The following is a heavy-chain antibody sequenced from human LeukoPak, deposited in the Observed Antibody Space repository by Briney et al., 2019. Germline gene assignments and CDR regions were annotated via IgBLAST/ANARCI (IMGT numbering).Heavy chain of an antibody. CDR2: IIYSGNT. D-gene: IGHD3-22*01. V-gene: IGHV4-39*01. CDR3: ARHYYDSSGYRRDYFFDS. J-gene: IGHJ4*02. CDR1: GVSITSSTDY. Sequence: PSETLSHTCSVSGVSITSSTDYWGWIRQPPGKGLEWIGSIIYSGNTYYNPSLRSRLTMSIDTSKHQFSLKLSSVTAADPAAYYCARHYYDSSGYRRDYFFDSWGQGTLVTVSS.